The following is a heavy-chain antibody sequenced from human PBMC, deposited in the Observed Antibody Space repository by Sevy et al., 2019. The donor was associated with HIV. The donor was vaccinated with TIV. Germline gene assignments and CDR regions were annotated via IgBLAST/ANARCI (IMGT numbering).Heavy chain of an antibody. J-gene: IGHJ4*02. Sequence: GGSLRLSCAASGFTFDDYAMHWVRQAPGKGLEWVSGLSRHSGTIGYADSVKGRFTISRDNAMNSLYLPMNSLRAEDTASYYCVKDKVDGDSGYGLFDFWGQGTLVTVSS. CDR3: VKDKVDGDSGYGLFDF. D-gene: IGHD5-12*01. V-gene: IGHV3-9*01. CDR2: LSRHSGTI. CDR1: GFTFDDYA.